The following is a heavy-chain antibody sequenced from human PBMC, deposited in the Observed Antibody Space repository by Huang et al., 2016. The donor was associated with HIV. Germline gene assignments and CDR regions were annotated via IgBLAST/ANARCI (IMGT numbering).Heavy chain of an antibody. CDR2: IYYSGST. V-gene: IGHV4-30-4*08. Sequence: QVQLQESGPGLVKPSQTLSLTCTVSGDSISSGGYYWRWIRQPPGKGLEWIGYIYYSGSTYYNPSRKSRVTISVDTSKNQFSLKLSSVTAADTAVYYCAREGKTGTWFDPWGQGTLVTVSS. CDR3: AREGKTGTWFDP. D-gene: IGHD1-1*01. J-gene: IGHJ5*02. CDR1: GDSISSGGYY.